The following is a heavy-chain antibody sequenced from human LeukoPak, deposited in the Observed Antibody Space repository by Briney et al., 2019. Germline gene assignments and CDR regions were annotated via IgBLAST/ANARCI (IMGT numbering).Heavy chain of an antibody. V-gene: IGHV3-21*04. D-gene: IGHD4-11*01. Sequence: PGGSLRLSCAASGFIFSSYSMNWVRQAPGKGLEWVSSISSSSTYIYYADSVKGRFTISRDNSKNTLYLQMNSLRAEDTAVYYCAKDLRAVTTSAYDYWGQGTLVTVSS. CDR2: ISSSSTYI. J-gene: IGHJ4*02. CDR1: GFIFSSYS. CDR3: AKDLRAVTTSAYDY.